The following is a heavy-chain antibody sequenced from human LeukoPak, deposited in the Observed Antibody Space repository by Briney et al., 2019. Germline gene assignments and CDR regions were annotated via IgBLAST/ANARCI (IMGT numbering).Heavy chain of an antibody. CDR3: ARETYYDYVWGRPGAYFDY. V-gene: IGHV1-46*01. J-gene: IGHJ4*02. Sequence: ASVKVSCKASGYTFTSYYLYWVRQAPGQGLEWMGVINPSGGSTTSAQKFQGRVTMTTDTSTSTAYMELRSLRSDDTAVYYCARETYYDYVWGRPGAYFDYWGQGTLVTVSS. CDR1: GYTFTSYY. CDR2: INPSGGST. D-gene: IGHD3-16*01.